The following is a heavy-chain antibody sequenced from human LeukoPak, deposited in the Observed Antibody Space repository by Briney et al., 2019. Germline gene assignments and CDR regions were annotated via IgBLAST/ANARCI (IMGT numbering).Heavy chain of an antibody. CDR2: IRYDGSYK. J-gene: IGHJ4*02. V-gene: IGHV3-30*02. D-gene: IGHD2-2*02. CDR1: GFTFSRYG. CDR3: AKDPLYTDY. Sequence: GGSLRHSCAASGFTFSRYGMHWVRQAPGKGLEWVSFIRYDGSYKDYADSVKGRFTISRDNSKNTLHLQMNSLRTEDTAVYYCAKDPLYTDYWGQGTLVTVSS.